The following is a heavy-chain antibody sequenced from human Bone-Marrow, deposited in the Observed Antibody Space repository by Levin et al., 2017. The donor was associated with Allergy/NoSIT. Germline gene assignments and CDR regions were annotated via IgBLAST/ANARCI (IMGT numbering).Heavy chain of an antibody. CDR2: IDPSDSQT. J-gene: IGHJ4*01. V-gene: IGHV5-10-1*01. CDR3: ASSGYTWVN. D-gene: IGHD6-13*01. Sequence: GESLKISCEASGYSFTSYWISWVRQKPGKGLEWMGRIDPSDSQTNYSPSFQGHVTISADKSINTAYLHWRSLRSADTAMYYCASSGYTWVNWGQGTLVTVSS. CDR1: GYSFTSYW.